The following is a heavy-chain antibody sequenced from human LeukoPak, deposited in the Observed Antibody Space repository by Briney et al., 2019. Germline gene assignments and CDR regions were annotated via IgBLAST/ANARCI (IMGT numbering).Heavy chain of an antibody. Sequence: GGSLRLSCAASGFSFTNSAMHWVRQAPGKGLEWVAVIWSDGSSKHYPDSVKGRFTISRDNSKNTLYLQMSSLRADDTAVYYCARDAVGTMVRGVIIPDAFDIWGQGTVVTVS. J-gene: IGHJ3*02. V-gene: IGHV3-33*01. CDR1: GFSFTNSA. CDR2: IWSDGSSK. D-gene: IGHD3-10*01. CDR3: ARDAVGTMVRGVIIPDAFDI.